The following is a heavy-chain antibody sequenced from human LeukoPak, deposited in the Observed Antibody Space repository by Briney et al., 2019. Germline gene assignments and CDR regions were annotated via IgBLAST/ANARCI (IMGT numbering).Heavy chain of an antibody. CDR2: ISSSGGTI. CDR3: ARENTAMAYDY. J-gene: IGHJ4*02. Sequence: GESLRLSCAASGFTFSSYSMNWVRQAPGKGLEWVSYISSSGGTIYYVDSVKGRFTISRDNAKNSLYLQMNSLRAEDTAVYYCARENTAMAYDYWGQGTLVTVSS. V-gene: IGHV3-48*04. CDR1: GFTFSSYS. D-gene: IGHD5-18*01.